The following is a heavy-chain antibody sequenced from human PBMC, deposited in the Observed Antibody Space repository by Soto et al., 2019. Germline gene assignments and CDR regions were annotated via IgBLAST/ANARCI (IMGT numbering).Heavy chain of an antibody. CDR2: IYYSGST. Sequence: QVQLQESGPGLVKPSETLSLTCTVSVSGGSVSTGVHYWSWIRQPPGKGLECIGYIYYSGSTNSNPSLKSRVTISVDTSDTRFSLKLTSVTAADTAVYYFARGYYTSWYWFDRWGRGTLVTVSS. D-gene: IGHD6-13*01. J-gene: IGHJ2*01. V-gene: IGHV4-61*08. CDR1: GGSVSTGVHY. CDR3: ARGYYTSWYWFDR.